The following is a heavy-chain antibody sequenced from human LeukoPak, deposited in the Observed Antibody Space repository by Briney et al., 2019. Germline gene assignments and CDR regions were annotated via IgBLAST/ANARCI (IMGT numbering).Heavy chain of an antibody. CDR2: MNPNSGNT. V-gene: IGHV1-8*01. CDR3: ARDWEGSCSDSACFRLDY. J-gene: IGHJ4*02. CDR1: GYTFTSYD. D-gene: IGHD2-15*01. Sequence: ASVKVSCKASGYTFTSYDINWVRQATGQGLEWMGWMNPNSGNTGYAQKFQGRVTMTRNTSISTAYMELSSLRSEDTAVYYCARDWEGSCSDSACFRLDYWGQGTLVTVSS.